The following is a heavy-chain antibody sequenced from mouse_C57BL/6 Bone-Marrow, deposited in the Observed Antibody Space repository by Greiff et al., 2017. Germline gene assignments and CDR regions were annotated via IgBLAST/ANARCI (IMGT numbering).Heavy chain of an antibody. CDR2: IDPSDSYT. J-gene: IGHJ2*01. D-gene: IGHD1-1*01. Sequence: VQLQQSGAELVMPGASVKLSCKASGYTFTSYWMHWVKQRPGQGLEWIGEIDPSDSYTNYNQKFKGKSTFTVDKSSSTAYMQLSSLTSEDSAVYYCARGTYYYGSDYWGQGTTLTVSS. CDR1: GYTFTSYW. V-gene: IGHV1-69*01. CDR3: ARGTYYYGSDY.